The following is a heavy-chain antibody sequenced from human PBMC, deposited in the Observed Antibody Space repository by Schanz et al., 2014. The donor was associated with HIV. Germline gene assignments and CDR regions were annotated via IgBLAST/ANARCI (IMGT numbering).Heavy chain of an antibody. J-gene: IGHJ4*02. V-gene: IGHV3-33*01. CDR2: IYYDGTNK. Sequence: GQLVESGGGLVQPGGSLRLSCAASGFTFNSYGMHWVRQAPGKGLEWVALIYYDGTNKYYTDSVKGRFTISRDNSKNTLYLQMNSLRAEDTSVYYCARGFQGFDYWGQGTLVTVSS. CDR3: ARGFQGFDY. CDR1: GFTFNSYG. D-gene: IGHD3-10*01.